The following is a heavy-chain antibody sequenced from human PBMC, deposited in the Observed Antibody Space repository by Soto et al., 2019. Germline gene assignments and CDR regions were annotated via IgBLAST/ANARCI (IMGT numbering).Heavy chain of an antibody. CDR3: ARARQQWLVLELYFDY. D-gene: IGHD6-19*01. CDR2: IYHSGST. V-gene: IGHV4-4*02. J-gene: IGHJ4*02. Sequence: VQLQESGPGLVKPSGTMSLTCAVSGGSISSSNWWSWVRQPPGKGLEWIGEIYHSGSTNYNSSLKSRVTRSVDKSKNQFSLKLSSVTAADTAVYYCARARQQWLVLELYFDYWGQGTLVTVSS. CDR1: GGSISSSNW.